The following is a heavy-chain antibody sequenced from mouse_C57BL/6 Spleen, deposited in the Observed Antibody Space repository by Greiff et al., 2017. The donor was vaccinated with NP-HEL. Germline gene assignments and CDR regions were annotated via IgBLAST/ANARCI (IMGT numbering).Heavy chain of an antibody. J-gene: IGHJ1*03. CDR3: ASVGGLRRYWYFDV. D-gene: IGHD2-4*01. CDR2: IDPSDSYT. Sequence: VQLQESGAELVMPGASVKLSCKASGYTFTSYWMHWVKQRPGQGLEWIGEIDPSDSYTNYNQKFKGKSTLTVDKSSSTAYMQLSSLTSEDSAVYYCASVGGLRRYWYFDVWGTGTTVTVSS. V-gene: IGHV1-69*01. CDR1: GYTFTSYW.